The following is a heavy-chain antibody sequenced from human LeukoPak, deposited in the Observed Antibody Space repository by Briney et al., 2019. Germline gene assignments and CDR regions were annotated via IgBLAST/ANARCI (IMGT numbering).Heavy chain of an antibody. CDR1: GFTFSSCA. CDR3: VKDGYSGSFWYYFDY. J-gene: IGHJ4*02. V-gene: IGHV3-64D*06. Sequence: GGSLRLSCSASGFTFSSCAVHWVRQAPGRGLEYVSGISSNGGSTYYAASVKGRFTISRDNSKNTLYLQMSSLRAEDTAAYYCVKDGYSGSFWYYFDYWGQGALVTVSS. D-gene: IGHD1-26*01. CDR2: ISSNGGST.